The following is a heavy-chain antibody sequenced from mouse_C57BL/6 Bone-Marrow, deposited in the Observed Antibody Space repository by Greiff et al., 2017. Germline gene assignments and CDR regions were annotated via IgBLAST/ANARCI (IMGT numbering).Heavy chain of an antibody. CDR2: ISSGSSTI. CDR1: GFTFSDYG. V-gene: IGHV5-17*01. CDR3: ARDYYGSSYGFAD. D-gene: IGHD1-1*01. Sequence: EVMLVESGGGLVKPGGSLKLSCAASGFTFSDYGMHWVRQAPEKGLEWVAYISSGSSTIYYADTVKGRFTISRDNAKNTLFLQMTSLRSEDTAMYYGARDYYGSSYGFADWGQGTLVTVSA. J-gene: IGHJ3*01.